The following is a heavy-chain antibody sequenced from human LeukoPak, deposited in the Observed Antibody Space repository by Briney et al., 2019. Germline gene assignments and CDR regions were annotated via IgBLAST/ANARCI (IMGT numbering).Heavy chain of an antibody. Sequence: SQTLSLTCTVSGGSISSGSYYWSWIRQPAGKGLEWIGRIYTSGSANYNPSLKSRVTISVDTSKNQFSLKLSSVTAADTAVYYCAREGYCSGGSCYSRRDWFDPWGQGTLVTVSS. CDR1: GGSISSGSYY. D-gene: IGHD2-15*01. V-gene: IGHV4-61*02. CDR3: AREGYCSGGSCYSRRDWFDP. J-gene: IGHJ5*02. CDR2: IYTSGSA.